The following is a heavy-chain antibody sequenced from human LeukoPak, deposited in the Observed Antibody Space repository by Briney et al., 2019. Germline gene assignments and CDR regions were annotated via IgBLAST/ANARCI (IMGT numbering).Heavy chain of an antibody. CDR1: GGSFSGYY. J-gene: IGHJ3*02. CDR3: ARLVGANDAFDI. V-gene: IGHV4-34*01. D-gene: IGHD1-26*01. Sequence: SETLSLTFAVYGGSFSGYYWSWIRQPPGKGLEWIGEINHSGSTNYNPSLKSRVTISVDTSKNQFSLKLSSVTAADTAVYYCARLVGANDAFDIWGQGTMVTVSS. CDR2: INHSGST.